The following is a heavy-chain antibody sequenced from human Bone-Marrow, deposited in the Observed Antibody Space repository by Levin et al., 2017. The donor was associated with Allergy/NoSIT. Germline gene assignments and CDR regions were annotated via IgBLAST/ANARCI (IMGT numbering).Heavy chain of an antibody. V-gene: IGHV6-1*01. Sequence: SQTLSLTCAISGDSVSSNSADWNWIRQSPSRGLEWLGRTYYRSRWYNDYAISVKSRITINPDISKNQFSLQLNSVTPEDTAVYYCARGVQRWGQWLYFDYWGQGALVTVSS. CDR2: TYYRSRWYN. D-gene: IGHD6-19*01. CDR1: GDSVSSNSAD. CDR3: ARGVQRWGQWLYFDY. J-gene: IGHJ4*02.